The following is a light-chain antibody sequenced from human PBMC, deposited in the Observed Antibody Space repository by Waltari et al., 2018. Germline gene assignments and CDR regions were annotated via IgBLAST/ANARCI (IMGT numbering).Light chain of an antibody. V-gene: IGKV3-20*01. J-gene: IGKJ3*01. CDR2: GAS. Sequence: EIVLTQSPGTLSLSPVERATLSCRASQRVSSSYLAWYQQKPGQAPRLLIYGASSRATGIPDRFSGSGSGTDFTLTISRLEPEDFAVYYCQQYGSSQFTFGPGTKVDIK. CDR1: QRVSSSY. CDR3: QQYGSSQFT.